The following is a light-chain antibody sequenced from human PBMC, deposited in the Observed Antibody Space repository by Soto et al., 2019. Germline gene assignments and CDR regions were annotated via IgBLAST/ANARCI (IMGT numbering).Light chain of an antibody. J-gene: IGLJ7*01. CDR3: SSYTRTSTEV. V-gene: IGLV2-14*01. CDR1: SSDIGAYNY. CDR2: EVS. Sequence: QSVLTQPASVSGSPGQSITISCTGTSSDIGAYNYVSWYQLQPGKAPKLIISEVSSRPSGISSRFSGSKSANTASLTISGLRAEDEADYYCSSYTRTSTEVFGGGTQLTVL.